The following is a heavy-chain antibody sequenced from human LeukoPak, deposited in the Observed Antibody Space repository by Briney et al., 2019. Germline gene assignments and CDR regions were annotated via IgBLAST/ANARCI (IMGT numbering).Heavy chain of an antibody. CDR2: MNPNSGNT. J-gene: IGHJ5*02. Sequence: ASVKVSCKASGYTFTSYDINWVRQAPGQGLEWMGWMNPNSGNTVYAQTFQGRVTMTRNTYISTAYMELSSLRSEDTAVYYCARGVKYYDILTGWYNWFDPWGQGTLVTVSS. V-gene: IGHV1-8*01. CDR3: ARGVKYYDILTGWYNWFDP. CDR1: GYTFTSYD. D-gene: IGHD3-9*01.